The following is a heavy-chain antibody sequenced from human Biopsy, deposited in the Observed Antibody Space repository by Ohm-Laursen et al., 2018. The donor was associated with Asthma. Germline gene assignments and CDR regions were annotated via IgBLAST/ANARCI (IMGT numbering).Heavy chain of an antibody. CDR3: ARGDSSNWSHYYFDY. CDR2: IYSGGTS. Sequence: SLRLSCAASRFTYEMHWVCQAPGKGLEWVSVIYSGGTSHTADSVRGRFTISRDYSKNTLYLQMHSLRAEDTAVYYCARGDSSNWSHYYFDYWGQGTLVTVSS. D-gene: IGHD3-22*01. V-gene: IGHV3-53*01. CDR1: RFTYE. J-gene: IGHJ4*02.